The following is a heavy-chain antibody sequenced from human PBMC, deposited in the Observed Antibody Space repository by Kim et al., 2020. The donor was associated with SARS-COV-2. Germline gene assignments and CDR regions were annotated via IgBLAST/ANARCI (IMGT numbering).Heavy chain of an antibody. CDR1: GFTVSSNY. Sequence: GGSLRLSCAASGFTVSSNYMSWVRQAPGKGLEWVSVIYSGDSTYYADSVKGRFTISRDNSKNTLYLQMNSLRAEDTAVYYCAKYYYDSSGYDYWGQGTLVTVSS. J-gene: IGHJ4*02. CDR3: AKYYYDSSGYDY. D-gene: IGHD3-22*01. V-gene: IGHV3-66*02. CDR2: IYSGDST.